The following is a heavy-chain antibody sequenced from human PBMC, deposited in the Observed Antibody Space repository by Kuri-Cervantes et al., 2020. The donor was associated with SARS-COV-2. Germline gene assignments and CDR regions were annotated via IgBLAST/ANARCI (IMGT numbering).Heavy chain of an antibody. D-gene: IGHD2-2*01. CDR2: IVVGSGNT. Sequence: SVKVSCKASGFTFTSSAVQWVRQARGQRLEWIGWIVVGSGNTNYAQKFQERVTITRDTSASTAYMELRSLRSDDTAVYYCARGGIVVVPAAIDYYYYGMDVWGQGTTVTVSS. CDR3: ARGGIVVVPAAIDYYYYGMDV. CDR1: GFTFTSSA. J-gene: IGHJ6*02. V-gene: IGHV1-58*01.